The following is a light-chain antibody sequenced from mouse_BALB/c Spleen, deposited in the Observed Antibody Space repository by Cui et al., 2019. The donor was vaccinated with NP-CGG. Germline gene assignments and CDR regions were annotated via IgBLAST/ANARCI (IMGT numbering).Light chain of an antibody. Sequence: QVVVTQESPLTTSPGETVTLTCRSSIGAVTTNNYANWVQEKPDHLFTGLIGGTNNRAPGVPARFSGSLIGDKAALTITGAQTEDEAIYFCALWYSNHWVFGGGTKLTVL. V-gene: IGLV1*01. CDR3: ALWYSNHWV. CDR2: GTN. J-gene: IGLJ1*01. CDR1: IGAVTTNNY.